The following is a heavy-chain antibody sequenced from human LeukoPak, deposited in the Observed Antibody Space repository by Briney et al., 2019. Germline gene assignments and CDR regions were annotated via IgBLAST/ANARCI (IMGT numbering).Heavy chain of an antibody. CDR2: ISSSSSYI. CDR3: ARTGITVAPPFDY. V-gene: IGHV3-21*01. Sequence: PGGWLRLSCAASGFTFSNYNMHSVRQAPGKGLEWVSSISSSSSYIYYADSVKGRFTISRDNAKNSLYLQMTSLRAEDTAVYYCARTGITVAPPFDYWGQGTLVTVSS. D-gene: IGHD4-23*01. J-gene: IGHJ4*02. CDR1: GFTFSNYN.